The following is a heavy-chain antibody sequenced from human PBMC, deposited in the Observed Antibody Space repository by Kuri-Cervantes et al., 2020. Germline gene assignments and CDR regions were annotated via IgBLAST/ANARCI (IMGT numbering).Heavy chain of an antibody. Sequence: GESLKISCAASGFTFSSYAMHWVRQAPGKGLEWVAVISYDGSNKYYADSVKGRFTISRDNSKNTLYLQMNSLRAEDTAVYYCAKDDYGSGSHDLYYYYYGMDVWGQGTTVTVSS. J-gene: IGHJ6*02. D-gene: IGHD3-10*01. V-gene: IGHV3-30-3*01. CDR1: GFTFSSYA. CDR3: AKDDYGSGSHDLYYYYYGMDV. CDR2: ISYDGSNK.